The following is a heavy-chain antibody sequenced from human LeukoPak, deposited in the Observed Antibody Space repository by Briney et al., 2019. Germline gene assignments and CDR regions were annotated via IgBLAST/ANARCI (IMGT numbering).Heavy chain of an antibody. V-gene: IGHV3-30*18. CDR2: ISYDGSNK. D-gene: IGHD3-16*02. CDR1: GFTFSSYG. J-gene: IGHJ6*02. CDR3: AKEFVLHGMDV. Sequence: GGSLRLSCAASGFTFSSYGMHWVRQAPGKELEWVAVISYDGSNKYYADSVKGRFTISRDNSKNTLYLQMNSLRAEDTAVYYCAKEFVLHGMDVWAKGPRSPSP.